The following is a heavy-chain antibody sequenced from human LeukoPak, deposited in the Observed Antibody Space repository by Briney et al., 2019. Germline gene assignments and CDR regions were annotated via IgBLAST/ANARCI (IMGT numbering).Heavy chain of an antibody. CDR1: GFTFSSYW. CDR3: AKSRYFWSGYHDY. V-gene: IGHV3-7*03. Sequence: GGSLRLSCAASGFTFSSYWMNWARQAPGKGLEWVASINHNGNVNYYVDSVKGRFTISRDNSKNTLYLQMNSLRAEDTAVYYCAKSRYFWSGYHDYWGQGTLVTVSS. J-gene: IGHJ4*02. CDR2: INHNGNVN. D-gene: IGHD3-3*01.